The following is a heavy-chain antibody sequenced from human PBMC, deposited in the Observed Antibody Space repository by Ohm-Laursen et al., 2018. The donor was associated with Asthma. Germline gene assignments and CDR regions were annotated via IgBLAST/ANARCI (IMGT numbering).Heavy chain of an antibody. D-gene: IGHD4-17*01. CDR2: INHSGST. V-gene: IGHV4-34*01. CDR3: AREPSMVTTNYFDY. CDR1: GGSFSGYY. Sequence: SETLSLTCAVYGGSFSGYYWSWIRQPPGKGLEWIGEINHSGSTNYNPSLKSRVTISVDTSKNQFSLKLSSVTAADTAVYYCAREPSMVTTNYFDYWGQGTLVTVSS. J-gene: IGHJ4*02.